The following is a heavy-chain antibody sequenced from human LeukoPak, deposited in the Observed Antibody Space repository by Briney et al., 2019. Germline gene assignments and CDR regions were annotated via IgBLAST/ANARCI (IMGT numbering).Heavy chain of an antibody. V-gene: IGHV3-23*01. Sequence: GGSLRLSCAASGFTFSSYAMSWVRQAPKKGLEWVSVISASGGSTYYADSVKGRFTISRDNSKGTVSLQMNSLRPEDTAVYYCAKDDAWLQYGDWGRGTLVTVSS. CDR1: GFTFSSYA. CDR3: AKDDAWLQYGD. D-gene: IGHD5-24*01. J-gene: IGHJ4*02. CDR2: ISASGGST.